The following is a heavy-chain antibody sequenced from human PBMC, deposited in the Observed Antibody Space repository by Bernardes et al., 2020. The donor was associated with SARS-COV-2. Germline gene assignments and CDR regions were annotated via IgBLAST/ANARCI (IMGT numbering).Heavy chain of an antibody. J-gene: IGHJ6*02. CDR3: ASYGSGSQPLYYYYYGMDV. CDR1: GGSFSSHY. Sequence: SETLSLTCAVYGGSFSSHYWAWIRQPPGRGLEWVGEINHSGSSTYNPSLKSRVTLSVDTSKMQFSLKLTSVNAADMAVYYCASYGSGSQPLYYYYYGMDVWGQGTTVTVSS. CDR2: INHSGSS. D-gene: IGHD3-10*01. V-gene: IGHV4-34*01.